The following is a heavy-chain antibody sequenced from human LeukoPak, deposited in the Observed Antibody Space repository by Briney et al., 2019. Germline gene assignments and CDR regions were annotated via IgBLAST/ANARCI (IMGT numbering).Heavy chain of an antibody. Sequence: GGSLRLSCAASGFDFNSYALHWVRQAPGKGLESVAVISVNGRDKYYANSVKGRFSISRDNSKNTFSLPMNRLRVEDSASYYCATLDWCHKFLVACGSSEYWGQGTLVTVSS. J-gene: IGHJ4*02. CDR3: ATLDWCHKFLVACGSSEY. V-gene: IGHV3-30*01. CDR2: ISVNGRDK. D-gene: IGHD2-21*01. CDR1: GFDFNSYA.